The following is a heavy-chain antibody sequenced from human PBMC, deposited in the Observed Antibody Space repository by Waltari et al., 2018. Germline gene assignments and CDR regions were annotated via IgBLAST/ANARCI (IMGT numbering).Heavy chain of an antibody. Sequence: QLQLQESGPGLGKPSETLSLTCTVSGGSVSTATNYWGWTRQPPGKGLEWIGTIYYTGNAYYNPSLKSRTTMSVDTSRNQFSLKLTSVTAADTAVYYCARELAAGGATGYWGQGTLVTVSS. V-gene: IGHV4-39*02. D-gene: IGHD1-26*01. CDR2: IYYTGNA. J-gene: IGHJ4*02. CDR1: GGSVSTATNY. CDR3: ARELAAGGATGY.